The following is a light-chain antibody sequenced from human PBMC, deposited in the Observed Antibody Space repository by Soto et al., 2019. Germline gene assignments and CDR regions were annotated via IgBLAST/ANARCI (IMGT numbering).Light chain of an antibody. CDR3: QQYNNWPPIT. V-gene: IGKV3-15*01. Sequence: EIMMTQSPATLSVSPGERATLSCRASQSVRNNLAWYQQKPGQAPRLLIYYASTRATGSPARFSGSGSGTEFTLPISSLQSEDFALYYCQQYNNWPPITFGQGTRLEIK. CDR1: QSVRNN. J-gene: IGKJ5*01. CDR2: YAS.